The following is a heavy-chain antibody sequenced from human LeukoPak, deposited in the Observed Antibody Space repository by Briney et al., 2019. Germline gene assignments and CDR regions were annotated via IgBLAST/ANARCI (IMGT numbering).Heavy chain of an antibody. Sequence: PGGSLRLSCAASGFTFSDYYVSWIRQAPGKGLEWVAYISSSGNTRYYADSVKGRFTISRDNAKNSLYLQMNSLRAEDTAVYYCAWGGMAAFDSWGQGTLVTVSS. CDR1: GFTFSDYY. D-gene: IGHD3-16*01. CDR3: AWGGMAAFDS. V-gene: IGHV3-11*04. J-gene: IGHJ4*02. CDR2: ISSSGNTR.